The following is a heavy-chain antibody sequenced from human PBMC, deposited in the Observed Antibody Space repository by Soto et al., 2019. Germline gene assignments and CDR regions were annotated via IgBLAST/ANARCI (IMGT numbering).Heavy chain of an antibody. Sequence: QVQLQQWGAGLLKPSETLSLTCAVYGGSFSGYYWSWIRQPPGKGLEWIGEINHSGSTNYNPSLKRXXXLSVGPSKNPXXLXLXXVTAADTAVYYCARGLYYCSSTSCYGGFYYYGMDVWGQGTTVTVSS. J-gene: IGHJ6*02. D-gene: IGHD2-2*01. V-gene: IGHV4-34*01. CDR3: ARGLYYCSSTSCYGGFYYYGMDV. CDR1: GGSFSGYY. CDR2: INHSGST.